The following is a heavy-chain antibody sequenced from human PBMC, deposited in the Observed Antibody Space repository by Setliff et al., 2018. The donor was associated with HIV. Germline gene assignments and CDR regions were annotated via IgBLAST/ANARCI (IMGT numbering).Heavy chain of an antibody. CDR3: TRRGADSYYPRPLDV. CDR1: GGSVSTGNYY. D-gene: IGHD3-10*01. Sequence: SETLSLTCTVSGGSVSTGNYYWNWIRLPPGKGLEWIGYLFYSGSTNYNPSLKSRVTISVDTSKNQFSLRLNSVTAADTAIYYCTRRGADSYYPRPLDVWGKGTTVTVSS. CDR2: LFYSGST. V-gene: IGHV4-61*01. J-gene: IGHJ6*04.